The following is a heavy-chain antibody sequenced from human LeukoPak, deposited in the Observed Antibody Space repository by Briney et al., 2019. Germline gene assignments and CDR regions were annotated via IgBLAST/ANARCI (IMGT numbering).Heavy chain of an antibody. D-gene: IGHD3-16*01. CDR3: ASIPMNAFDWYFDL. CDR1: GGSISSSSYY. CDR2: IYYSGST. V-gene: IGHV4-39*01. Sequence: PSETLSLTCTVSGGSISSSSYYWGWIRQPPGKGLEWIGSIYYSGSTYYNPSLKSRVTISVDTSKNQFSLKLSSVTAADTAVYYCASIPMNAFDWYFDLWGRGTLVTVSS. J-gene: IGHJ2*01.